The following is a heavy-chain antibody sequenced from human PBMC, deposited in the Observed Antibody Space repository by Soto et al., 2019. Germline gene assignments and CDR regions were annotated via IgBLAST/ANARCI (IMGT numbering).Heavy chain of an antibody. CDR3: ASVPIWCGSSSCYTEGFDS. D-gene: IGHD2-2*01. J-gene: IGHJ4*02. CDR1: AFGFSDYA. CDR2: ISAGGSDT. Sequence: LXLSCVSSAFGFSDYAMSWVRQAPGKGLEWVSAISAGGSDTYYADSVKGRFTVSRVNSESTLYLQMNTLRAEDTAIYYCASVPIWCGSSSCYTEGFDSWGQGTLVTVSS. V-gene: IGHV3-23*01.